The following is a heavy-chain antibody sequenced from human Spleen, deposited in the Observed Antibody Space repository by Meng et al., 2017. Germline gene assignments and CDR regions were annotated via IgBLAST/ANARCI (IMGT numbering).Heavy chain of an antibody. Sequence: QLQLQQLCAGLLNPSQSLSLTRAVYGGSFSGYYWSWIRQPPGKGLECIGEINHSGSTNYNPSLKSRVTISVDTSKNQFSLKLSSVTAADTAVYYCARGPTTMAHDFDYWGQGTLVTVSS. CDR1: GGSFSGYY. D-gene: IGHD4-11*01. J-gene: IGHJ4*02. CDR3: ARGPTTMAHDFDY. V-gene: IGHV4-34*01. CDR2: INHSGST.